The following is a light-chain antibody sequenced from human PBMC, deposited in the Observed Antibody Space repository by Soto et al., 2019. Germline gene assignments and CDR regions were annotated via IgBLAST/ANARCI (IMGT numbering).Light chain of an antibody. J-gene: IGKJ5*01. CDR1: QSVSSSF. Sequence: EIVLTQSPGTLSLSPGERATLSCRASQSVSSSFLAWYRQKPGQAPRLLIYGASSRATGIPDRFSGSGSGTDFTLTISRLEPEDFAVYYCQQYGSSPITFGQGTRLENK. CDR2: GAS. V-gene: IGKV3-20*01. CDR3: QQYGSSPIT.